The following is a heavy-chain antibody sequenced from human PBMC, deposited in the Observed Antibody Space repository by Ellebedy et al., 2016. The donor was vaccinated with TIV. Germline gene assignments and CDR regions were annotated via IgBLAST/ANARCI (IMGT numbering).Heavy chain of an antibody. D-gene: IGHD5-12*01. V-gene: IGHV3-30-3*01. Sequence: GESLKISCAASGFIFGSYGMHWVRQAPGKGLEWVTVISYEGSNEYYADSVKGRFTISRDNFKNTLYLQMDSLRPEDTAIYYCAKDESGGDLPRPFDHWGQGTLVTVSS. CDR2: ISYEGSNE. CDR1: GFIFGSYG. J-gene: IGHJ4*02. CDR3: AKDESGGDLPRPFDH.